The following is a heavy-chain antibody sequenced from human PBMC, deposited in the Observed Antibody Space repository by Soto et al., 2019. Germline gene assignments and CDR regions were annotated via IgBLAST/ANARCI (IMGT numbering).Heavy chain of an antibody. CDR2: ISYDGSNK. J-gene: IGHJ4*02. CDR3: ATYNDFWSGYPRGPFDY. V-gene: IGHV3-30-3*01. CDR1: GFTFSSYA. Sequence: ESGGGVVQPGRSLRLSCAASGFTFSSYAMHWVRQAPGKGLERVAVISYDGSNKYYADSVKGRFTISRDNSKHTLYLQMNSLRAEDTAVYYCATYNDFWSGYPRGPFDYWGQGTLVTVSS. D-gene: IGHD3-3*01.